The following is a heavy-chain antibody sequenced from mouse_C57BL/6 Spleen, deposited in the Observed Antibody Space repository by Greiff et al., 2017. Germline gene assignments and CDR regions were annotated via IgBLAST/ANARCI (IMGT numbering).Heavy chain of an antibody. CDR2: FHPYNDDT. V-gene: IGHV1-47*01. CDR1: GYTFTTYP. J-gene: IGHJ2*01. D-gene: IGHD2-4*01. CDR3: ARGNYDYDGDYFDY. Sequence: VQGVESGAELVKPGASVKMSCKASGYTFTTYPIEWMKQNHGKSLEWIGNFHPYNDDTKYNEKFKGKATLTVEQSSSTVYLELSRLTSDDSAVYYCARGNYDYDGDYFDYWGQGTTLTVSS.